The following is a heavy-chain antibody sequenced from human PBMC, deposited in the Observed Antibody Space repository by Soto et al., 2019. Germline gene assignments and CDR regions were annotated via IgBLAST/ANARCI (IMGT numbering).Heavy chain of an antibody. CDR3: ARDVAYDSSGYRFDY. J-gene: IGHJ4*02. CDR2: IYYSGST. Sequence: SETLSLTCTVSGGSISSGGYYWSWIRQHPGKGLEWIGYIYYSGSTYYNPSLKSRVTISVDTSKNQFSLKLSSVTAADTAVYYCARDVAYDSSGYRFDYWGQGTLVTVSS. V-gene: IGHV4-31*03. D-gene: IGHD3-22*01. CDR1: GGSISSGGYY.